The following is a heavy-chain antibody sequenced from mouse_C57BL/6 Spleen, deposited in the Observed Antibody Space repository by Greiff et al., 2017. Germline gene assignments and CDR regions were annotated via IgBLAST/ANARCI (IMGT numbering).Heavy chain of an antibody. CDR2: SRNKANDYTT. D-gene: IGHD1-1*01. J-gene: IGHJ1*03. CDR3: AREDGSSHWYFDV. V-gene: IGHV7-1*01. CDR1: GFTFSDFY. Sequence: EVMLVESGGGLVQSGRSLRLSCATSGFTFSDFYMEWVRQAPGKGLEWIAASRNKANDYTTEYSASVKGRFIVSRDTSQSILYLQMNALRAEDTAIYYCAREDGSSHWYFDVWGTGTTGTVSS.